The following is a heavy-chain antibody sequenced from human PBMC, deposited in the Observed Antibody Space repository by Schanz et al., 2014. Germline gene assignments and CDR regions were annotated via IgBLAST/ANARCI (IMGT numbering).Heavy chain of an antibody. J-gene: IGHJ6*02. CDR3: AKELNRRGGQTNFYYYYGMDV. Sequence: VQLVESGGGLVQPGGSLRLSCAVSTSLFSRSVIHWVRQAPGKGLEWVAVMWNDGIKTHYADSGKGRFTISRDNSKNTVYLQMNTLRAEDTAVYYCAKELNRRGGQTNFYYYYGMDVWGQGTTVTVSS. D-gene: IGHD5-12*01. V-gene: IGHV3-33*06. CDR1: TSLFSRSV. CDR2: MWNDGIKT.